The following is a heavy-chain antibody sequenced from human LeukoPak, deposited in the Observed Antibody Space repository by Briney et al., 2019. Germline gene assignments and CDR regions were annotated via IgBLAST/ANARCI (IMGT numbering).Heavy chain of an antibody. CDR2: INAGNGNT. CDR3: ARPQLDIVATIRAGDWFDP. J-gene: IGHJ5*02. V-gene: IGHV1-3*01. D-gene: IGHD5-12*01. Sequence: ASVKDSCKASGYTFTSYAMHWVRQAPGQRLEWMGWINAGNGNTKYSQKFQGRVTITRDTSASTAYMELSSLRSEDTAVYYCARPQLDIVATIRAGDWFDPWGQGTLVTVSS. CDR1: GYTFTSYA.